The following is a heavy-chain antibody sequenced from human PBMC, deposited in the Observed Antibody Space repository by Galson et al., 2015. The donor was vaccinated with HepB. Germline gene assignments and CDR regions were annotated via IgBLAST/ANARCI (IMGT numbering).Heavy chain of an antibody. Sequence: SLRLSCAASGFTVSSNYMSWVRQAPGKGLEWVSGIYSGGSTYYADSVKGRFTISREDSKNTLYLQMNSLRAEDTAVYYGARGPLLWFGELEGVAFDIWGQGTMVTVS. J-gene: IGHJ3*02. V-gene: IGHV3-53*01. CDR3: ARGPLLWFGELEGVAFDI. D-gene: IGHD3-10*01. CDR2: IYSGGST. CDR1: GFTVSSNY.